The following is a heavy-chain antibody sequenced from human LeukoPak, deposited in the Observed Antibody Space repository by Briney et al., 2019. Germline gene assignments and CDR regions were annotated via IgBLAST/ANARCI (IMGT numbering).Heavy chain of an antibody. J-gene: IGHJ4*02. CDR2: IKQDGGEK. CDR3: ARDKLEAAVTGTSFDY. D-gene: IGHD1-1*01. V-gene: IGHV3-7*03. Sequence: GGSLRLSCAASGFTFSNYWMSWVRQAPGKGLEWVANIKQDGGEKYYVDSVKGRFTISRDNAKNSLYLQMDSLRAEDTAVYYCARDKLEAAVTGTSFDYWGQGTLVTVSS. CDR1: GFTFSNYW.